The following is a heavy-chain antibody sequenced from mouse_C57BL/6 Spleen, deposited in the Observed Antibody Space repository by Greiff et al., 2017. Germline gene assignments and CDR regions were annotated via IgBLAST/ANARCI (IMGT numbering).Heavy chain of an antibody. V-gene: IGHV1-69*01. CDR3: ARSFDY. J-gene: IGHJ2*01. Sequence: QVQLQQPGAELVMPGASVKLSCKASGYTFTSYWMHWVKQRPGQGLEWIGEIDPSASYTNYNQKFKGKSTLTVDKSSSTAYMQLSSLTSEDSAVYYCARSFDYWGQGTTLTVSS. CDR2: IDPSASYT. CDR1: GYTFTSYW.